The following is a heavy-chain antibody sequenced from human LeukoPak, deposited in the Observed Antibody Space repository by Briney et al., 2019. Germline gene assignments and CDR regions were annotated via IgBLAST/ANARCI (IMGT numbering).Heavy chain of an antibody. CDR2: IIPISGTT. D-gene: IGHD1-26*01. CDR1: GGTFSSSYA. J-gene: IGHJ5*02. CDR3: ASTTLTSGSYAT. V-gene: IGHV1-69*13. Sequence: ASVKVSCKASGGTFSSSYAISWVRQAPGQGLEWMGDIIPISGTTNYAQKFQGRVTITADESTRTAYMELSSLTSEDTAVYYCASTTLTSGSYATWGQGTLVTVSS.